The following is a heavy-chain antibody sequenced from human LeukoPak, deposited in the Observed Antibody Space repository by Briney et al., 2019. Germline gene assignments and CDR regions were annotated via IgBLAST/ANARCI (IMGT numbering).Heavy chain of an antibody. CDR2: IQFDGSNK. CDR3: AKGYSGYDPNWFDP. D-gene: IGHD5-12*01. V-gene: IGHV3-30*02. Sequence: GGSLRLSCAASGFTFSSHWMSWVRQAPGKGLEWVAFIQFDGSNKYYTDSVKGRFTISRDKSKNTLYLQMNSLRPDDAAVYYCAKGYSGYDPNWFDPWGQGTLVTVSS. J-gene: IGHJ5*02. CDR1: GFTFSSHW.